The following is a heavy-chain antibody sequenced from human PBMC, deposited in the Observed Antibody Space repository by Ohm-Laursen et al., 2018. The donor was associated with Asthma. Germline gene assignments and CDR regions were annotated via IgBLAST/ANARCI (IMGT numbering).Heavy chain of an antibody. CDR3: ARVLGDDNWFDP. Sequence: ASVKVSCKASGGTFSGYAISWVRQAPGQGLEWMGGIIPIFGTANYAQKFQGRVTITADESTSTAYMELSSLRSEDTAVYYCARVLGDDNWFDPWGQGTLVTVSS. D-gene: IGHD4-17*01. J-gene: IGHJ5*02. CDR2: IIPIFGTA. CDR1: GGTFSGYA. V-gene: IGHV1-69*13.